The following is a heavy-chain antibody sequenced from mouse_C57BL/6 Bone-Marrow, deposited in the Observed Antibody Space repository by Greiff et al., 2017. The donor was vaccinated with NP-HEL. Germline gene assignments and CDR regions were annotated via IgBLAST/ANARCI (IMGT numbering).Heavy chain of an antibody. D-gene: IGHD4-1*01. Sequence: QVHVKQPGAELVRPGSSVKLSCKASGYTFTSYWMDWVKQRPGQGLEWIGNIYPSDSETHYNQKFKDKATLTVDKSSSTAYMQLSSLTSEDSAVYYCARSLGRHYAMDYWGQGTSVTVSS. CDR2: IYPSDSET. V-gene: IGHV1-61*01. CDR1: GYTFTSYW. CDR3: ARSLGRHYAMDY. J-gene: IGHJ4*01.